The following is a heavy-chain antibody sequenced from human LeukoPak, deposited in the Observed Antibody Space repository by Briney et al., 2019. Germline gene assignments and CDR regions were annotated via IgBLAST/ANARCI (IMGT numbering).Heavy chain of an antibody. CDR2: IKQDGSEK. J-gene: IGHJ4*02. CDR3: ARKRRGYSYGPFDY. D-gene: IGHD5-18*01. Sequence: PGGSLRLSCAASGFTFSSYWMSWVRQAPGKGLEWVANIKQDGSEKYYVDSVKGRFTISRDNAKNSLYLQMNSLRAEDTAVYYCARKRRGYSYGPFDYWGQGTLVTVSS. V-gene: IGHV3-7*01. CDR1: GFTFSSYW.